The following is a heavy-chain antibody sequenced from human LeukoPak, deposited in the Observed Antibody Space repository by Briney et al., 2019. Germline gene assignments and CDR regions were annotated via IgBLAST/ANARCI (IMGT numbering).Heavy chain of an antibody. V-gene: IGHV4-61*08. D-gene: IGHD2-8*01. CDR2: IYYSGST. CDR1: GGSISSGGYS. J-gene: IGHJ4*02. Sequence: PSETLSLTCAVSGGSISSGGYSWSWIRQPPGKGLEWIGYIYYSGSTNCNPSLKSRVTISVDTSRNQFSLKLSSVTAADTAVYYCARAPNPDFFDDWGQGTLVTVSS. CDR3: ARAPNPDFFDD.